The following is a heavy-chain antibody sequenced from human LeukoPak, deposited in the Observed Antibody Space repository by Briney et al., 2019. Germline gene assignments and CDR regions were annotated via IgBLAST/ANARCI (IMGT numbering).Heavy chain of an antibody. Sequence: PSETLSLTCTVSGGSISSYYWSWIRQPPGKGLEWIGYIYYSGSTNYNPSLKSRVTISVDTSKNQFSLKLSSVTAADTAVYYCARLTYSGYLHFDYWGQGTLVTVSS. CDR3: ARLTYSGYLHFDY. J-gene: IGHJ4*02. CDR2: IYYSGST. CDR1: GGSISSYY. D-gene: IGHD5-12*01. V-gene: IGHV4-59*08.